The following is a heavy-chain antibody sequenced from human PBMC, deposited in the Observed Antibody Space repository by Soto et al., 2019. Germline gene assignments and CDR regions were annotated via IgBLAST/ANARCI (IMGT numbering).Heavy chain of an antibody. J-gene: IGHJ4*02. V-gene: IGHV3-74*01. Sequence: EVQLVESGGGSAQPGGSLRPACAASGFTFSNYWIHWVRQAPGKGPMWVSRINGVGTYTNYADSVRGRFSISRDNSENTVYLQMNSLRAEDTAMYYCVRDFRSSDFWGQGTPVTVSS. CDR1: GFTFSNYW. D-gene: IGHD3-3*01. CDR2: INGVGTYT. CDR3: VRDFRSSDF.